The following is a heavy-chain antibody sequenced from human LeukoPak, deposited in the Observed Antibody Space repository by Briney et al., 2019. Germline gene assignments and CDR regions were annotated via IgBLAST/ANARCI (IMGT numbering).Heavy chain of an antibody. Sequence: GGSLRLSCTASGFTFSFYMMNLVRQAPGKGLEWVSSISTSSSHIYYADSLKGRFTVSRDNAKNSLYLQMNNLRAEDTAVYYCARDDNWNDKPFDLWGPGTLVTVSS. V-gene: IGHV3-21*01. CDR2: ISTSSSHI. J-gene: IGHJ4*02. CDR3: ARDDNWNDKPFDL. CDR1: GFTFSFYM. D-gene: IGHD1-20*01.